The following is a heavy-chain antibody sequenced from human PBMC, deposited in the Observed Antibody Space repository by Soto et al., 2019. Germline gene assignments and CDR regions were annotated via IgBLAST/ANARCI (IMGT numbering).Heavy chain of an antibody. CDR2: ISSDSASSAI. CDR3: VFQGCRRTCCYSLDP. CDR1: GFTFGGSP. J-gene: IGHJ5*02. D-gene: IGHD2-2*01. Sequence: EAQLVQSGGGLVQPGGSLQLSCAASGFTFGGSPVHWVRQASGKGLEWVGRISSDSASSAIAYAASVRGRFTISRDDSNDPAYLQVNSLEGKVTALYICVFQGCRRTCCYSLDPWGQGTLGTVSS. V-gene: IGHV3-73*01.